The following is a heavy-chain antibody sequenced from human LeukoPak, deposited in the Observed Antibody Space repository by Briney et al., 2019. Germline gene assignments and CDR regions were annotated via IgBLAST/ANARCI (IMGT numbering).Heavy chain of an antibody. Sequence: GSLRLSCTASGFSFSSYAMSWVRQAPGKGLEWVSGISGTGGSTYYADSVKGRFTISRDNSKNTLYLQMNSLRAEDSAIYYCARDNSFGSPRLFDYWGQGTLVTVSS. CDR3: ARDNSFGSPRLFDY. CDR2: ISGTGGST. V-gene: IGHV3-23*01. J-gene: IGHJ4*02. CDR1: GFSFSSYA. D-gene: IGHD5-18*01.